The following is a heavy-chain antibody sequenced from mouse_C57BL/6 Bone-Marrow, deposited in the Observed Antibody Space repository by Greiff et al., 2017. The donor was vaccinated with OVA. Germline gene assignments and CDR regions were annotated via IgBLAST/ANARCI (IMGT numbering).Heavy chain of an antibody. J-gene: IGHJ2*01. V-gene: IGHV1-54*01. CDR2: INPGSGGT. D-gene: IGHD2-3*01. CDR1: GYAFTNYL. Sequence: QVQLQQSGAELVRPGTSVKVSCKASGYAFTNYLIEWVKQRPGQGLEWIGVINPGSGGTNYNEKFKGKATLTADKSSSTAYMQLSSLTSEDSAVYFCARSDGYYVGPYFDYWGQGTTLTVSS. CDR3: ARSDGYYVGPYFDY.